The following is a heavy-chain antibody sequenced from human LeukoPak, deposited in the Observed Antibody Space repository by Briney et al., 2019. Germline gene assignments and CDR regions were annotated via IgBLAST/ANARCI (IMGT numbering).Heavy chain of an antibody. V-gene: IGHV5-51*01. CDR2: IYPGDSDT. CDR1: GYSFSTYW. D-gene: IGHD5-12*01. Sequence: PGESLKISCRASGYSFSTYWIGWVRQMPGKGLEWRGVIYPGDSDTRYSPSFQGQVTMSADKSISTAYLQWGSLKASDTAMYYCARGGYSGYEFDCWGQGTLVTVSS. J-gene: IGHJ4*02. CDR3: ARGGYSGYEFDC.